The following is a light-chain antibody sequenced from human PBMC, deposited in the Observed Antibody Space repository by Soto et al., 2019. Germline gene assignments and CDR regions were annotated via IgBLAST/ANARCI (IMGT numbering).Light chain of an antibody. CDR2: GAS. V-gene: IGKV3-20*01. CDR3: QQYGSSSWT. CDR1: QSISSSY. Sequence: EILLTHSPGTLSLSPGKRATLSCRASQSISSSYLAWYQQRPGQAPRLLIYGASSRATGIPDRFSGSGSGTEFTLTISRMEPEDFAVYYCQQYGSSSWTFGQGTKVDIK. J-gene: IGKJ1*01.